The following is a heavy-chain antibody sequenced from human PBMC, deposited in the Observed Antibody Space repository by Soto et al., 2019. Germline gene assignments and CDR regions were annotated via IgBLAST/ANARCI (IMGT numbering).Heavy chain of an antibody. J-gene: IGHJ6*03. V-gene: IGHV3-7*01. Sequence: GGSLRLSCAASGFTFSSYWMSWVRQAPGKGLEWVANIKQDGSEKYYVDSVKGRFTISRDNAKNSLYLQMNSLRAEDTAVYYCARRKDIVVVVAATPYYYYYMDVWGKGTTVTVSS. CDR1: GFTFSSYW. D-gene: IGHD2-15*01. CDR2: IKQDGSEK. CDR3: ARRKDIVVVVAATPYYYYYMDV.